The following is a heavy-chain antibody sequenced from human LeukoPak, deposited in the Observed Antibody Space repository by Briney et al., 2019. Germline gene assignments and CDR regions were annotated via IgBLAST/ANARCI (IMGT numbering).Heavy chain of an antibody. J-gene: IGHJ4*02. Sequence: GESLKISCKGSGSSFTSYWIGWVRQMPGKGLEWMGIIYPGDSGTRYSPSFQGQVTTSADKSISTAYLQWSSLKASDTAMDCCARRGGSRKADYWGQGTLGTVSS. V-gene: IGHV5-51*01. CDR2: IYPGDSGT. D-gene: IGHD1-26*01. CDR1: GSSFTSYW. CDR3: ARRGGSRKADY.